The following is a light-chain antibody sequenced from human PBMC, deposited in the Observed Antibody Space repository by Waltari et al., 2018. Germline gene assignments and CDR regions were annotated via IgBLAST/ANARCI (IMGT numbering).Light chain of an antibody. CDR3: QVWDDSSNHWV. J-gene: IGLJ3*02. CDR2: DDY. V-gene: IGLV3-21*02. CDR1: NIETKH. Sequence: SYVLTQPPSVSVAPGQTATITCGGDNIETKHVHWYQQNPGQAPLLGVYDDYVRPSGIPDRFSGTTSGNTATLTISRVEAGGEADYYCQVWDDSSNHWVFGGGTKLTVL.